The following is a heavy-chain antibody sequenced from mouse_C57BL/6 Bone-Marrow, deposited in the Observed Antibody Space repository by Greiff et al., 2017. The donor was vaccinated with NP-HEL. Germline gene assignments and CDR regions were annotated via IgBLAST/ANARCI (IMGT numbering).Heavy chain of an antibody. D-gene: IGHD1-1*01. J-gene: IGHJ1*03. CDR3: ARTYYYGSSYWYFDD. Sequence: QVTLKVCGPGILQPSQTLSLTCSFSGFSLSTFGMGVGWIRQPSGKGLEWLAHIWWDDDKYYNPALKSRPTISKDTSKNQVFLKIANVDTADTATYYCARTYYYGSSYWYFDDWGTGTTVTVSS. CDR2: IWWDDDK. V-gene: IGHV8-8*01. CDR1: GFSLSTFGMG.